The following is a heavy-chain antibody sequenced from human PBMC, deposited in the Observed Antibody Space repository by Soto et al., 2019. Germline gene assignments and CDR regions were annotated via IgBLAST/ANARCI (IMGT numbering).Heavy chain of an antibody. Sequence: PGGSLRLSCAASGLIFSSCPMHWVRQAPGKGLEWVAVVSKDGSDKHYADSVKGRFTISRDNSENTLHLQMNSLRPEDTGVYFCARSYCGDNCALDYWGQGTPVTVSS. D-gene: IGHD2-21*02. CDR2: VSKDGSDK. CDR3: ARSYCGDNCALDY. V-gene: IGHV3-30-3*01. CDR1: GLIFSSCP. J-gene: IGHJ4*02.